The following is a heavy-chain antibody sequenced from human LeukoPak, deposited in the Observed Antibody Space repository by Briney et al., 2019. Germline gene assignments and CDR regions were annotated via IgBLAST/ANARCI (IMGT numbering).Heavy chain of an antibody. V-gene: IGHV3-23*01. CDR3: AKARGSGWSDGWFDP. CDR2: ISGSGGST. J-gene: IGHJ5*02. Sequence: GGSLRLSCAASGFTFSSYAMSWGRQAPGKGLEWVSAISGSGGSTYYADSVKGRFTISRDNSKNTLYLQMNSLRAEDTAVYYCAKARGSGWSDGWFDPWGQGTLVTVSS. CDR1: GFTFSSYA. D-gene: IGHD6-19*01.